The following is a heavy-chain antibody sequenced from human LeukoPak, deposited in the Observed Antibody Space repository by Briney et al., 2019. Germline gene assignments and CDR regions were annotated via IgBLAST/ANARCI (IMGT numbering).Heavy chain of an antibody. CDR2: ISSSSSYI. Sequence: GGSLRLSCAASGFTFSSYSMNWVRQAPGKGLEWVSSISSSSSYIYYADSVKGRFTISRDNAKNSLYLQMNSLRAEDTAVYYCARERLGAGDAFDIWGQGTMVTVSS. V-gene: IGHV3-21*01. J-gene: IGHJ3*02. CDR1: GFTFSSYS. CDR3: ARERLGAGDAFDI. D-gene: IGHD1-26*01.